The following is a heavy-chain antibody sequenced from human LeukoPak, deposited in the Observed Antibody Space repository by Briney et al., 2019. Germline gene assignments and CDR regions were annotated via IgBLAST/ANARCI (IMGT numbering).Heavy chain of an antibody. D-gene: IGHD5-12*01. V-gene: IGHV1-2*03. CDR3: ATGVATAFTY. CDR2: INPDSGDS. CDR1: GYTFTGYY. Sequence: LGASVKVSCKASGYTFTGYYIHWVRQAPGQQLEWMAWINPDSGDSYSAPKFQGRVTMTRDTSISTASMEVSWLSSDDTAVYYCATGVATAFTYWGQGTLVTVSS. J-gene: IGHJ4*02.